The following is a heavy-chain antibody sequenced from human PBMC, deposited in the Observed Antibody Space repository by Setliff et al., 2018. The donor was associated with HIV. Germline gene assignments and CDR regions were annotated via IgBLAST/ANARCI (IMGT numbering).Heavy chain of an antibody. CDR1: GFYFTNAW. CDR2: IKSKIDGETR. J-gene: IGHJ4*02. V-gene: IGHV3-15*05. CDR3: TTGVLPQLYDVVGGDF. D-gene: IGHD3-10*02. Sequence: GGSLRLSCAVSGFYFTNAWMTWVRQTPGKGLEWVGRIKSKIDGETRHYAASVKGRFTISRNDSTDTLYLQMNSLKIEDTGVYYCTTGVLPQLYDVVGGDFWGQGTLVTVSS.